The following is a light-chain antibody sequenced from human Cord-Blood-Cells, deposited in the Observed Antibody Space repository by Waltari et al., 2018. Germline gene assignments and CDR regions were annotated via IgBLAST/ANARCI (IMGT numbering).Light chain of an antibody. J-gene: IGLJ2*01. CDR3: SSYAGSNNLV. CDR1: STDVGGYNL. Sequence: QSALTQPPPASGSPGQSGTIPCTGTSTDVGGYNLVPCYQHNPGKAPKLLIYEVSKRPSGVPDRFSGSKSGNTASLTVSGLQAEDEADYYCSSYAGSNNLVFGGGTKLTVL. CDR2: EVS. V-gene: IGLV2-8*01.